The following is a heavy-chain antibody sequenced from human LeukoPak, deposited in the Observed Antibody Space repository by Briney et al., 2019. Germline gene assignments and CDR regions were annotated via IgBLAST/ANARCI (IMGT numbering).Heavy chain of an antibody. D-gene: IGHD1-26*01. J-gene: IGHJ4*02. Sequence: GGSLRLSCAASGFTFSSYWMSWVRQAPGKGLEWVANIKQDGPEKYYVDSVKGRFTISRDNAKNSLYLQMNSLRVEDTAVYYCARDVWELPLGNWGQGTLVTVSS. CDR3: ARDVWELPLGN. CDR2: IKQDGPEK. CDR1: GFTFSSYW. V-gene: IGHV3-7*01.